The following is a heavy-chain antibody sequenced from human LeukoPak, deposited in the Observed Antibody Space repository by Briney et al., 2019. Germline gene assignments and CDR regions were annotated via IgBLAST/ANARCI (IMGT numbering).Heavy chain of an antibody. CDR1: GFTFSNYA. CDR3: AKGKERVPWDDAFDI. Sequence: GGSLRLSCAASGFTFSNYAMHWVRQAPGKGLKWVAVISYDGSNKYYADSVKGRFTISRDNSKNTLYLQMNSLRAEDTAVYYCAKGKERVPWDDAFDIWGQGTMVTVSS. V-gene: IGHV3-30*04. D-gene: IGHD1-26*01. CDR2: ISYDGSNK. J-gene: IGHJ3*02.